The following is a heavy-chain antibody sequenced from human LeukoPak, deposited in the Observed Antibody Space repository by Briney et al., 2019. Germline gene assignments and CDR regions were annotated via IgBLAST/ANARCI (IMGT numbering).Heavy chain of an antibody. V-gene: IGHV5-51*01. CDR2: IYPGDSDT. CDR3: ASTPGIAVAGGRDYYGMDV. Sequence: GESLKISCKGSGYSFTSYWIGWVRQMPGKGLEWMGIIYPGDSDTRYSPSFQGQVTISADKSISTAYLRWSSLKASDTAMYYCASTPGIAVAGGRDYYGMDVWGQGTTVTVS. J-gene: IGHJ6*02. CDR1: GYSFTSYW. D-gene: IGHD6-19*01.